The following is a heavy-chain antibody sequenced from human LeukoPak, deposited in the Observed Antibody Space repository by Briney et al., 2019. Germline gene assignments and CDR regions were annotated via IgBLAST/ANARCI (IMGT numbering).Heavy chain of an antibody. CDR1: GFTFSRCA. V-gene: IGHV3-23*01. J-gene: IGHJ6*02. Sequence: GGSLRLSCAASGFTFSRCAMTWVRQAPGKGLEWVSAISASGGSTDYADSGKGRFTISRDNSKNTLYLQMNSLRAEDTGVYYCAKVMEQRLYFYYYDMDVWGQGTMVIVSS. CDR2: ISASGGST. D-gene: IGHD1-26*01. CDR3: AKVMEQRLYFYYYDMDV.